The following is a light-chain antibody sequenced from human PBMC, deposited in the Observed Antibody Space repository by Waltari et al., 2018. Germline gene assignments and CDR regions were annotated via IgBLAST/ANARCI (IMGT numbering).Light chain of an antibody. CDR3: QQYDHWPQYT. CDR1: QSVSSK. J-gene: IGKJ2*01. Sequence: ELVMTQSPVTLSVSPGERATLSCRASQSVSSKLAWYQQKPGQAPRLIIYDASTRAAGIQVRFAGSGSGTEFTLSISSVESEDCALYYCQQYDHWPQYTFGQGTKLQIK. V-gene: IGKV3-15*01. CDR2: DAS.